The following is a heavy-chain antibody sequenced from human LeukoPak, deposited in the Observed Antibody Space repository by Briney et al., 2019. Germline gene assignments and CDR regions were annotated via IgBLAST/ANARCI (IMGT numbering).Heavy chain of an antibody. Sequence: PGGSLRLSCAASGFTFSSYSMNWVRQAPGKGLEWVSSISSSSSYIYYADSVKGRFTISRDNAKNSLYLQMNSLRAEDTAVYYCARDREDSSGWFDWRYYYMDVWGKGTTVTVSS. V-gene: IGHV3-21*01. CDR1: GFTFSSYS. J-gene: IGHJ6*03. CDR2: ISSSSSYI. D-gene: IGHD6-19*01. CDR3: ARDREDSSGWFDWRYYYMDV.